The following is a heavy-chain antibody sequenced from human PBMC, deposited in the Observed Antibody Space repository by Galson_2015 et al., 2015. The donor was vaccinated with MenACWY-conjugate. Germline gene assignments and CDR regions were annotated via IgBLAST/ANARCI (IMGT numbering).Heavy chain of an antibody. Sequence: QSGAEVKKPGESLKISCTGSGSSFPTYWVGWVRQMPGKGLEWMGLISPGDSYTRYNPAFQGQVTISADKSISTAYLQWNSLQASDTAMYYCARHPPGGRGMDVWGQGTTVTVSS. D-gene: IGHD1-26*01. V-gene: IGHV5-51*01. J-gene: IGHJ6*02. CDR2: ISPGDSYT. CDR1: GSSFPTYW. CDR3: ARHPPGGRGMDV.